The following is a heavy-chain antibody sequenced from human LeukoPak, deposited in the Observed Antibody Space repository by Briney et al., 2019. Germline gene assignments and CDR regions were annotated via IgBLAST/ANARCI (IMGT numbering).Heavy chain of an antibody. D-gene: IGHD3-3*01. CDR1: GYTFTSYG. V-gene: IGHV1-69*13. CDR3: ARIPSSGYKAPFDY. CDR2: IIPIFGTA. Sequence: ASVKVSCKASGYTFTSYGISWVRQAPGQGLEWIGGIIPIFGTANYAQKFQGRVTITADESTSTAYMELSSLRSEDTAVYYCARIPSSGYKAPFDYWGQGTLVTVSS. J-gene: IGHJ4*02.